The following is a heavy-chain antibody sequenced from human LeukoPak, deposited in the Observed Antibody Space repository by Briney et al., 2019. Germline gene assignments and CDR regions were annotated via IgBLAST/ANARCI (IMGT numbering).Heavy chain of an antibody. V-gene: IGHV4-31*03. CDR3: ARSSSVWSTPGGFDY. CDR2: IYYSGST. D-gene: IGHD6-19*01. J-gene: IGHJ4*02. CDR1: GGSISSGGYY. Sequence: PSETLSLTCTVSGGSISSGGYYWSWIRQHPGKGLEWIGYIYYSGSTYYNPSLKSRVTISVDTSKNQFSLKLSSVTAADTAVYYCARSSSVWSTPGGFDYWGQGTLVTVSS.